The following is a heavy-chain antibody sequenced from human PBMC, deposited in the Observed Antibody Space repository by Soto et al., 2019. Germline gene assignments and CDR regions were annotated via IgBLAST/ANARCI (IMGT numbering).Heavy chain of an antibody. D-gene: IGHD5-12*01. CDR1: GFTFSSYG. J-gene: IGHJ4*02. V-gene: IGHV3-30*18. Sequence: SGGSLRLSCAASGFTFSSYGMHWVRQAPGKGLEWVAVISYDGSNKYYADSVKGRFTISRDNSKNMLYLQMNSLRAEDTAVYYCAKGRDGYNTFDYWGQGTLVTVS. CDR3: AKGRDGYNTFDY. CDR2: ISYDGSNK.